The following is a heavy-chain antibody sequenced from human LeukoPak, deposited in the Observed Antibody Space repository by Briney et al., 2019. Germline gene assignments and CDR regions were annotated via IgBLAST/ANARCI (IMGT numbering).Heavy chain of an antibody. CDR3: ARVHSSGYLAY. J-gene: IGHJ4*02. CDR1: GYTFTIYA. Sequence: GASVKVSCKASGYTFTIYAMHLVRQAPGQTLEWMGWINAGNGNTKYSQKFQGRVTITRDTSASTAYMELSSLRSEDTAVYYCARVHSSGYLAYWGQGTLVTVSS. V-gene: IGHV1-3*01. D-gene: IGHD6-19*01. CDR2: INAGNGNT.